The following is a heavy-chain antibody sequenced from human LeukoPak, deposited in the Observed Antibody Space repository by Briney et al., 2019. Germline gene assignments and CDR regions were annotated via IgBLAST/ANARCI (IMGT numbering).Heavy chain of an antibody. Sequence: PSETLSLTCTVSGGSIDSYYWSWIRQPPGKGLEWIGYIYYSGSTNYNPSLKSRVTISVDTSKNQFSLKLSSVTAADTAVYHCARQVGYYYGMDVWGQGTTVTVSS. CDR2: IYYSGST. CDR3: ARQVGYYYGMDV. J-gene: IGHJ6*02. V-gene: IGHV4-59*01. D-gene: IGHD1-26*01. CDR1: GGSIDSYY.